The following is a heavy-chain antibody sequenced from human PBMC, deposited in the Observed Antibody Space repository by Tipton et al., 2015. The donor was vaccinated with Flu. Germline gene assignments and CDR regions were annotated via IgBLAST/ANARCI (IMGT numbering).Heavy chain of an antibody. CDR3: ARDGGQCGDCGH. V-gene: IGHV1-46*01. J-gene: IGHJ4*02. D-gene: IGHD2-21*02. CDR2: MNPRDETT. Sequence: QLVQSGAEVKKPGASVKVSCKTSGYTFTSNHMHWVRQAPGQGLEWMGIMNPRDETTTYAQMFQGRVSMTSDTSTSTVYMELSSLRSDDTAVYYCARDGGQCGDCGHWGQGTLVTVSS. CDR1: GYTFTSNH.